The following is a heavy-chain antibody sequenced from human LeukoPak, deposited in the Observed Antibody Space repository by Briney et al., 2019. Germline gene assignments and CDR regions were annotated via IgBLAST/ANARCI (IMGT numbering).Heavy chain of an antibody. CDR1: GFTFSSYS. J-gene: IGHJ4*02. CDR3: ARDFGMGRLFGD. V-gene: IGHV3-21*01. CDR2: ISSSSSYI. D-gene: IGHD3-16*01. Sequence: PGGSLRLSCAASGFTFSSYSMNWVRQAPGKGLEWVSSISSSSSYIYYADSVKGRFTISRDNAKNSLYLQMNSLRAEDTAVYYCARDFGMGRLFGDWGQGTLVTVSS.